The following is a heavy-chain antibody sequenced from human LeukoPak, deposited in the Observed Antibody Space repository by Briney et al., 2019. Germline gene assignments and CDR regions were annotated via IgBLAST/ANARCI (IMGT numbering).Heavy chain of an antibody. CDR1: GGSISSNSYY. J-gene: IGHJ3*02. V-gene: IGHV4-39*01. Sequence: SETLSLTCTVSGGSISSNSYYWGWIRQPPGKGLEWIGSIYYSGSTYYNPSLKSRVTISVDTSKNQFSLKLSSVTAADTAVYYCARHGRYSGYDRAFDIWGQGIMVTVSS. CDR2: IYYSGST. D-gene: IGHD5-12*01. CDR3: ARHGRYSGYDRAFDI.